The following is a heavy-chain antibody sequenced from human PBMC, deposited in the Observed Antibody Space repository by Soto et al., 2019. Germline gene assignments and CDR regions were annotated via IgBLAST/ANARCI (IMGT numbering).Heavy chain of an antibody. J-gene: IGHJ5*02. Sequence: QVQLVESGGGVVQPGRSLRLSCAASGFTFSSYGMHWVRQAPGKGLEWVAVISYDGSNKYYADSVKVRFTISRDNSKNTLYLQMNSLRAEDTAVYYCAKHSSGIAAAVAWLDPWGQGTLVTVTS. D-gene: IGHD6-13*01. CDR2: ISYDGSNK. V-gene: IGHV3-30*18. CDR3: AKHSSGIAAAVAWLDP. CDR1: GFTFSSYG.